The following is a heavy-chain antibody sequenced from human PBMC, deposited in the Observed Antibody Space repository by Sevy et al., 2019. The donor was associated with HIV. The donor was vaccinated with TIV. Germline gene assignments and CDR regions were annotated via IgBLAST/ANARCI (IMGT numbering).Heavy chain of an antibody. CDR1: GYTFTYFY. V-gene: IGHV1-2*02. Sequence: ASVKVSCKPSGYTFTYFYIHWVRQAPGQGLEWMGWTNPHSGDTNYAQKFRGRVTMTRDTSINTAYMELTRLTSDDTAIYYCVRAAATATLEFDYWGQGTLVTVSS. CDR2: TNPHSGDT. J-gene: IGHJ4*02. CDR3: VRAAATATLEFDY. D-gene: IGHD6-25*01.